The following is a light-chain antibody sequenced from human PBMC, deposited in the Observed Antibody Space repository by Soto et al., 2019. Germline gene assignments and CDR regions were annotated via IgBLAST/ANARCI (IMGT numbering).Light chain of an antibody. CDR1: SSDVGGCNY. CDR3: CSYAGSYTFV. V-gene: IGLV2-11*01. J-gene: IGLJ2*01. Sequence: QSALTQPRSVSGSPGQSVTISCTGTSSDVGGCNYVSWYQQHPGKAPKLMIYDVSKRPSGVPDRFSGSKSSNTASLTISGLQAEDEADYYCCSYAGSYTFVFGGGTKLTVL. CDR2: DVS.